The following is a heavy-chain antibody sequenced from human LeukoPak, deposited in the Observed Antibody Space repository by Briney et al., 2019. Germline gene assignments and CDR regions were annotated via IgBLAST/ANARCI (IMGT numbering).Heavy chain of an antibody. D-gene: IGHD4-17*01. CDR2: ISAYNGNT. CDR1: GYTFTSYG. V-gene: IGHV1-18*01. CDR3: AEGYGEQPLDAFDI. J-gene: IGHJ3*02. Sequence: ASVKVSCKASGYTFTSYGISWVRQAPGQGLEWMGWISAYNGNTNYAQKLQGRVTMTTDTSTSTAYMELSRLRSDDTAVYYCAEGYGEQPLDAFDIWGQGTMVTVSS.